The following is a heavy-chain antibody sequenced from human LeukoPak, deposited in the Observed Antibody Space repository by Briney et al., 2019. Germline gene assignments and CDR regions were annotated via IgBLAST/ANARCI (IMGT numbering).Heavy chain of an antibody. CDR1: GGSISSSSYY. J-gene: IGHJ5*02. D-gene: IGHD5-24*01. CDR2: IYYSGST. CDR3: AREPAVEMATTPFSLNWFDP. Sequence: SETLSLTCTVSGGSISSSSYYWGWIRQPPGKGLEWIGSIYYSGSTYYNPSLKSRVTISVDTSKNQFSLKLSSVTAADTAVYYCAREPAVEMATTPFSLNWFDPWGQGTLVTVSS. V-gene: IGHV4-39*07.